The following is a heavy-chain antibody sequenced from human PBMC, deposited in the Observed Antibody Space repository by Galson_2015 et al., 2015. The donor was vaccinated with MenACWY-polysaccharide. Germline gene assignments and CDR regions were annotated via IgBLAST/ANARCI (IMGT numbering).Heavy chain of an antibody. D-gene: IGHD1-26*01. J-gene: IGHJ4*02. Sequence: SETLSLTCTVSGGSVSTGTYYWSWIRQPPGKGLEWIASIFHSGTTYYNPSLKSRVTISVDTSKNQFSLKLSSVTAADTAVYYCARVEKYSGSFYILYWGQGTLVTVSS. CDR2: IFHSGTT. CDR3: ARVEKYSGSFYILY. CDR1: GGSVSTGTYY. V-gene: IGHV4-39*07.